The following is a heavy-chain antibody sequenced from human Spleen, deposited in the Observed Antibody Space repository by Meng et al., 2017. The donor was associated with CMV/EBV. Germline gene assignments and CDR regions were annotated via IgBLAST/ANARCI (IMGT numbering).Heavy chain of an antibody. V-gene: IGHV3-21*04. Sequence: GGSLRLSCAATGFTFRSYSMNWVRQAPGKGLEWVSFISGGSLYMDYADSVKGRFTISRDNADNSLYLQMNSLRAEDTAVYYCARDYRQGSSKYYYGMDVWGQGTTVTVSS. CDR1: GFTFRSYS. D-gene: IGHD6-6*01. J-gene: IGHJ6*02. CDR3: ARDYRQGSSKYYYGMDV. CDR2: ISGGSLYM.